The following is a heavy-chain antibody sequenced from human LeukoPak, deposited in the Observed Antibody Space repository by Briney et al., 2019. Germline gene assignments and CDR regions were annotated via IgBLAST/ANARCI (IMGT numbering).Heavy chain of an antibody. V-gene: IGHV4-34*01. J-gene: IGHJ3*01. CDR2: INHSGST. CDR3: ARGRRYSSVHDAFDV. Sequence: SETLSLTCAVYGGSFSGYYWSWIRQPPGKGLEWIGEINHSGSTNYNPSLKSRVTISVDTSKNQFSLKLSSVTAADTAVYYCARGRRYSSVHDAFDVWGQGTMVTVSS. CDR1: GGSFSGYY. D-gene: IGHD6-19*01.